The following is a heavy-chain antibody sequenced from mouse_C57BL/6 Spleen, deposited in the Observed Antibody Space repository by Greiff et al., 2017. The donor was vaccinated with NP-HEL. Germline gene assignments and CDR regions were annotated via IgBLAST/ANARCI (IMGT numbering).Heavy chain of an antibody. CDR2: IDPSDSET. D-gene: IGHD1-1*01. CDR1: GYTFTSYW. Sequence: QVQLQQPGAELVRPGSSVKLSCKASGYTFTSYWMHWVKQRPIQGLEWIGNIDPSDSETHYNQKFKDKATLTVDKSSSTAYMQLSSLTSEDSAVYYCARDYYGRSYLYYAMDYWGQRTSVTVSS. V-gene: IGHV1-52*01. J-gene: IGHJ4*01. CDR3: ARDYYGRSYLYYAMDY.